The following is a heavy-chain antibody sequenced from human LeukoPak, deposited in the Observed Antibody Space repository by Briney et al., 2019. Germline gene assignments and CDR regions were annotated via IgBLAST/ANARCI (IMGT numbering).Heavy chain of an antibody. CDR1: GGSISGYY. Sequence: SETLSLTCTVSGGSISGYYWSWIRQPPGKGPEWIGYISYSGSTNYNPSLKSRVTISVDTSNNQFSLKLTSVTAADTAVYYCASQGGSYAYVFDIWGQGTMVTVSS. CDR2: ISYSGST. CDR3: ASQGGSYAYVFDI. J-gene: IGHJ3*02. V-gene: IGHV4-59*01. D-gene: IGHD1-26*01.